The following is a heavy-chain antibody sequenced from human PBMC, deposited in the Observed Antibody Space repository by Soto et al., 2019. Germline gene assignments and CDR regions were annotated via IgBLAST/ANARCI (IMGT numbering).Heavy chain of an antibody. D-gene: IGHD3-22*01. V-gene: IGHV1-69*02. Sequence: QVQLVQSGAEVKKPGSSVKDSCKASGGTFSSYTIRWVRQAPGQGLERMGRIIPILGIANYAQKFQGRVTITADKSTSTAYMELSSLRSEDTPVYYCARGYYDSSGYYHDYFDYWGQGTLVTVSS. J-gene: IGHJ4*02. CDR3: ARGYYDSSGYYHDYFDY. CDR1: GGTFSSYT. CDR2: IIPILGIA.